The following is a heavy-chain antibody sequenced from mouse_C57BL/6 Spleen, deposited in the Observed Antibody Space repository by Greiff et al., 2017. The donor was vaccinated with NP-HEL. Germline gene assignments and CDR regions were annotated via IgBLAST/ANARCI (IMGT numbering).Heavy chain of an antibody. D-gene: IGHD2-14*01. CDR1: GYTFTDYN. V-gene: IGHV1-22*01. J-gene: IGHJ4*01. CDR2: INPNNGGT. CDR3: ARGEVRRGYAMDY. Sequence: EVQLQQSGPELVKPGASVKMSCKASGYTFTDYNMHWVKQSHGKSLEWIGYINPNNGGTSYNQKFKGKATLTVNKSSSTAYMELRSLTSEDSAVYYCARGEVRRGYAMDYWGQGTSVTVSS.